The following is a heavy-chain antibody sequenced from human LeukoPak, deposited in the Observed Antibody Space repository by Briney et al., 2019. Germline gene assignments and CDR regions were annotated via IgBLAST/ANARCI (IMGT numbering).Heavy chain of an antibody. J-gene: IGHJ4*02. D-gene: IGHD3-22*01. V-gene: IGHV4-4*07. CDR3: ARSKGDYYDSSGYPFDY. CDR2: IYTSGSI. CDR1: GRCISRYL. Sequence: SDILSLTCTVPGRCISRYLGTCIRHPAGMGLESISRIYTSGSINYNPSLKSRVTISVDKSKNQFSLKLSSVTAADTAVYYCARSKGDYYDSSGYPFDYWGQGTLVTVSS.